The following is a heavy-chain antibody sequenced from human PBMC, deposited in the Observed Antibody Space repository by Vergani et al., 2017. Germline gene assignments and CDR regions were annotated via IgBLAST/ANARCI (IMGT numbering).Heavy chain of an antibody. J-gene: IGHJ6*03. V-gene: IGHV4-34*01. D-gene: IGHD2-21*01. Sequence: QVQLQQWGAGLLKPSETLSLTCAVYGGSFSGYYWSWIRQPPGKGLEWIGEINHSGSTNYNPSLKSRVTISVDTSKNQFSLKLSSVTAADTAVYYCARVSAAVARAPYYYYYYMDVWGKGTTVTVSS. CDR3: ARVSAAVARAPYYYYYYMDV. CDR2: INHSGST. CDR1: GGSFSGYY.